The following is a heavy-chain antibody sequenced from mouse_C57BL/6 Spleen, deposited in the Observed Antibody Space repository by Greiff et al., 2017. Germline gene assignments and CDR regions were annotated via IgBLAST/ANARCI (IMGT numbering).Heavy chain of an antibody. D-gene: IGHD2-1*01. J-gene: IGHJ1*03. CDR2: ISSGGDYI. CDR3: TNYGNYGYFDV. CDR1: GFTFSSYA. Sequence: EVKVVESGEGLVKPGGSLKLSCAASGFTFSSYAMSWVRQTPEKRLEWVAYISSGGDYIYYADTVKGRFTISRDNARNTLYLQMSSLKSEDTAMYYCTNYGNYGYFDVWGTGTTVTVSS. V-gene: IGHV5-9-1*02.